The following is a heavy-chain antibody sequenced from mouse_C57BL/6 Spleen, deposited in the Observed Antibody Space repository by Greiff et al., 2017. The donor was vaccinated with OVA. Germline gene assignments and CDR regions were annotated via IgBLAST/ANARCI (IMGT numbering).Heavy chain of an antibody. CDR1: GYTFTDYN. CDR2: INPNNGGT. J-gene: IGHJ3*01. CDR3: ARKGILLRSAWFAY. V-gene: IGHV1-18*01. Sequence: EVKLMESGPELVKPGASVKIPCKASGYTFTDYNMDWVKQSHGKSLEWIGDINPNNGGTIYNQKFKGKATLTVDKSSSTAYMELRSLTSEDTAVYYCARKGILLRSAWFAYWGQGTLVTVSA. D-gene: IGHD1-1*01.